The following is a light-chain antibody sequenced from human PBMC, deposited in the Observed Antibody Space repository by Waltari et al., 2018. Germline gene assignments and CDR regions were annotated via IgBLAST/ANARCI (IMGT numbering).Light chain of an antibody. CDR1: NIESTS. V-gene: IGLV3-21*01. J-gene: IGLJ3*02. Sequence: YVLTQPPSVSVAPGKTATLTCGGDNIESTSVNWYQQKAGQAPVLVLFSDTDRPPGIPDRFSGSNSGNTATLTISWVEAGDEADYHCQVWDDSANSGVFGGGTRLTVL. CDR2: SDT. CDR3: QVWDDSANSGV.